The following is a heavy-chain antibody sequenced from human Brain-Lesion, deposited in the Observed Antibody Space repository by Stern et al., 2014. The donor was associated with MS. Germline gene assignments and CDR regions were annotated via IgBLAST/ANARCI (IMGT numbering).Heavy chain of an antibody. CDR1: GYTFTNYY. Sequence: DQLVESGAEVRKPGASVKVSCKASGYTFTNYYMHWVRQAPGQGLEWMGLINPSGGTTSYAQKFQGRITMTRDTSTSTVYMDLSSLRSEDTAVYYCAREGVPAALIWYFDLWGRGTLVTVSS. D-gene: IGHD2-2*01. CDR3: AREGVPAALIWYFDL. V-gene: IGHV1-46*01. J-gene: IGHJ2*01. CDR2: INPSGGTT.